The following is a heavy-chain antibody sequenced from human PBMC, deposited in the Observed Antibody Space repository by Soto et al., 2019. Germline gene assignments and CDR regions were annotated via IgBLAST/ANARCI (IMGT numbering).Heavy chain of an antibody. V-gene: IGHV3-53*01. D-gene: IGHD5-12*01. CDR3: ARGEMATKNYYYYYGMDV. J-gene: IGHJ6*02. Sequence: GGSLRLSCAASGFTVSSNYMSWVRQAPGKGLEWVSVIYSGGSTYYADSVKGRFTISRDNSKNTLYLQMNSLRAEDTAVYYCARGEMATKNYYYYYGMDVWGQGTTVTVSS. CDR2: IYSGGST. CDR1: GFTVSSNY.